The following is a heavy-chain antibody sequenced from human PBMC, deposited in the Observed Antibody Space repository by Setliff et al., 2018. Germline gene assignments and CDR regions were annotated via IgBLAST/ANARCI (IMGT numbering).Heavy chain of an antibody. CDR3: AREGLTLVRGATSWFDP. CDR1: GFTFRFYW. CDR2: IKGDGSSR. D-gene: IGHD3-10*01. J-gene: IGHJ5*02. V-gene: IGHV3-74*01. Sequence: PGGSLRLSCAASGFTFRFYWMHWVRQVPGKGPVWVSRIKGDGSSRSYADSVKGRFTISRDNSKNTLYLQMNSLRSEDTAVYYCAREGLTLVRGATSWFDPWGQGTLVTVSS.